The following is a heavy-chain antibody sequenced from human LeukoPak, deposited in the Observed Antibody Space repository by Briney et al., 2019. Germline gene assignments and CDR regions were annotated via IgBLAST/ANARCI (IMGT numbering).Heavy chain of an antibody. CDR1: GFTFSSYS. V-gene: IGHV3-21*01. CDR3: ARGGYSGSYWDY. D-gene: IGHD1-26*01. Sequence: GGSLRLSCAASGFTFSSYSMTWVRQAPGKGLEWVSSISSSSSYIYYADSVKGRFTISRDNAKNSLYLQMNSLRAEDTAVYYCARGGYSGSYWDYWGQGTLVTVSS. J-gene: IGHJ4*02. CDR2: ISSSSSYI.